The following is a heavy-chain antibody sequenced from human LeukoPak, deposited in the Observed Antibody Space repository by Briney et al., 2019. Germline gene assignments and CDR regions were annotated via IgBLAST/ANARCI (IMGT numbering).Heavy chain of an antibody. V-gene: IGHV3-23*01. CDR1: GFTFSSYT. D-gene: IGHD2-15*01. Sequence: PGGSLRLSCAASGFTFSSYTMSWVRQAPGKGLEWVSTLSGSGSTYYADSVKGRFTISRDNTKNTLYLQMNSLRAEETALYSCAKCISTVDGGDVFDVWGEGTMVTVSS. J-gene: IGHJ3*01. CDR3: AKCISTVDGGDVFDV. CDR2: LSGSGST.